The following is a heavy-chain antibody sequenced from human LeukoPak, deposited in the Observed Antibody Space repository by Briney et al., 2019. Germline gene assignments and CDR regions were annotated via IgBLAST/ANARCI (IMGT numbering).Heavy chain of an antibody. CDR3: AKESSIIAAAGARNDY. J-gene: IGHJ4*02. V-gene: IGHV3-23*01. CDR1: GFTFSSYA. CDR2: ISGSGGST. D-gene: IGHD6-13*01. Sequence: GGSLRLSCAASGFTFSSYAMSWVRQAPGKGLEWVSAISGSGGSTCYADSVKGRFTISRDNSKNTLYLQMNSLRAEDTAVYYCAKESSIIAAAGARNDYWGQGTLVTVSS.